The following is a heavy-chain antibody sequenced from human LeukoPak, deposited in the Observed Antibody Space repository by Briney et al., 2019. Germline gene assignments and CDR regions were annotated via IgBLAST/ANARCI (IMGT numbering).Heavy chain of an antibody. Sequence: ASVKVSCKASGYTFTSYAMHWVRQAPGQRLEWMGWINAGNGNTKYSQKFQGRVTITRDTSASTAYMELSSLRSEDTAVYYCARYPVYSNSWHYFDYWGQGTLVTVSS. D-gene: IGHD6-13*01. CDR2: INAGNGNT. V-gene: IGHV1-3*01. J-gene: IGHJ4*02. CDR3: ARYPVYSNSWHYFDY. CDR1: GYTFTSYA.